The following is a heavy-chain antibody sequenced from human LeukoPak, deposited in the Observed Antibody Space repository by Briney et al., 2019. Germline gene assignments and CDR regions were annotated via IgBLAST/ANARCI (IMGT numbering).Heavy chain of an antibody. D-gene: IGHD3-16*02. CDR2: ISAYNGNT. J-gene: IGHJ4*02. V-gene: IGHV1-18*01. CDR1: GYTLTSYG. Sequence: ASVKVSCKASGYTLTSYGISWVRQAPGQGLEWMGWISAYNGNTNYAQKLQGRVTMTTDTSTSTAYMELRSLRSDDTAVYYCARDSHPYDYVWGSYRYQDYWGQGTLVTVSS. CDR3: ARDSHPYDYVWGSYRYQDY.